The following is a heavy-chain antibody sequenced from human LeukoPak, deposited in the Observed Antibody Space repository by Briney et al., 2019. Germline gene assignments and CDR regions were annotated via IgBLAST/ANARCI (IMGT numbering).Heavy chain of an antibody. V-gene: IGHV3-23*01. J-gene: IGHJ4*02. CDR3: AKPVGSSGWYGDFDC. CDR1: GFTFCKYA. Sequence: PGGALRLFFAASGFTFCKYAMKWVRQTPGEGLEGGSAIRGSGGSTYYADPVKGRFTISRDNSENTLYLQMNSLRAEDTAIYYCAKPVGSSGWYGDFDCWGQGTLVTVSS. CDR2: IRGSGGST. D-gene: IGHD6-19*01.